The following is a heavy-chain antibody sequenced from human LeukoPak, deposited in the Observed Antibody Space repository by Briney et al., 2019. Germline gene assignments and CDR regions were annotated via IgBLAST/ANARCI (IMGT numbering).Heavy chain of an antibody. J-gene: IGHJ5*02. CDR1: GFTFSSYE. V-gene: IGHV3-48*03. Sequence: PGGSLRLSCAASGFTFSSYEMNWVRQAPGKGLEWVSYISSTGYTIYYADSVKGRFTISRDNAKNSLYLQMNSLRDEDTAVYYCARRGGGWFDPWGQGTLVTVSS. CDR3: ARRGGGWFDP. CDR2: ISSTGYTI. D-gene: IGHD3-10*01.